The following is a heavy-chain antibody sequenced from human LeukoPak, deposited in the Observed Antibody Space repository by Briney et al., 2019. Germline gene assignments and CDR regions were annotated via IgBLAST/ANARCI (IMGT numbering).Heavy chain of an antibody. V-gene: IGHV3-48*04. Sequence: PGGSLRLSCAASGFTFSSYWMSWVRQAPGKGLEWVSYISSRGYTIYYADSVKGRFAISRDNAKNFLFLQMTSLRAKDTAVYYCASQEGVRYFDYWGQGTLVTVSS. CDR2: ISSRGYTI. J-gene: IGHJ4*02. CDR1: GFTFSSYW. CDR3: ASQEGVRYFDY. D-gene: IGHD3-10*01.